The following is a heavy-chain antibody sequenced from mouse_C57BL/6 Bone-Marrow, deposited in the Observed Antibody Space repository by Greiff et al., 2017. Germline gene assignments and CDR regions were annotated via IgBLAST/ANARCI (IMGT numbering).Heavy chain of an antibody. J-gene: IGHJ2*01. CDR1: GYTFTSYW. D-gene: IGHD1-1*01. V-gene: IGHV1-64*01. CDR2: IHPNSGST. Sequence: QVQLKQSGAELVKPGASVKLSCKASGYTFTSYWMHWVKQRPGQGLEWIGMIHPNSGSTNYNEKFKSKATLTVDKSSSTAYMQLSSLTSEDSAVYYCGYGSSYFFDYWGQGTTLTVSS. CDR3: GYGSSYFFDY.